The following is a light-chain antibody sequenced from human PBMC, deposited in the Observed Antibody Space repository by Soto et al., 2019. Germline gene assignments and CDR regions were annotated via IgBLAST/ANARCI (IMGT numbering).Light chain of an antibody. Sequence: AIQMTQSPSSLSASIGDRVTITCRASQAIRNDLGWFQQKPGKAPKLLISAASSLHSGVPSRFGGSGSGTDFTLTISSLQPEDSATYYCLQDYNYPLTFGGGTKVEIK. J-gene: IGKJ4*01. CDR1: QAIRND. V-gene: IGKV1-6*01. CDR2: AAS. CDR3: LQDYNYPLT.